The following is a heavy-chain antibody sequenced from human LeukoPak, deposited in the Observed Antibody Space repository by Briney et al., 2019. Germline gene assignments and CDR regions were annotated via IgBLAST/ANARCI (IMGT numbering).Heavy chain of an antibody. CDR2: IYYSGSA. D-gene: IGHD1-26*01. CDR1: GGSMNNYF. CDR3: ARGGSYYYFDY. J-gene: IGHJ4*02. Sequence: SETLSLTCTVSGGSMNNYFWTWIRQSPGKGLEWIGYIYYSGSANYNPSLKSRVTMSVDTSKNQFSLKLSSVTAADTAVYYCARGGSYYYFDYWGQGTLVTVSS. V-gene: IGHV4-59*01.